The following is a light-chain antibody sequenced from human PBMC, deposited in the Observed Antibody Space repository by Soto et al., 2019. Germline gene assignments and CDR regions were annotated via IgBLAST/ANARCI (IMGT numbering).Light chain of an antibody. CDR3: QQRGYT. V-gene: IGKV3-11*01. CDR1: QSVSSY. J-gene: IGKJ2*01. Sequence: EIVLTQSPATLSLSPGERATLSCRASQSVSSYLAWYQQKPGQAPRLLIYDASTRATGIPARFRGGGSGTDFTLSISSLEPEDFAVYYCQQRGYTFGQGTKLEIK. CDR2: DAS.